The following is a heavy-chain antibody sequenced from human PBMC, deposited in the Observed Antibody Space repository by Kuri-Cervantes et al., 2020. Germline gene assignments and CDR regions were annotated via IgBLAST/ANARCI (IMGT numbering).Heavy chain of an antibody. V-gene: IGHV4-38-2*01. J-gene: IGHJ4*02. CDR1: GYSISSGYY. D-gene: IGHD1-26*01. CDR3: ARLDYSESWFDY. Sequence: SETLSLTCAVSGYSISSGYYWGWIRQPPGKGVEWIESIYHSVSTYYNPSLKSRVTISVDTSKNQCSLQLSSVTAADTAVYYCARLDYSESWFDYWGQGTLVTVSS. CDR2: IYHSVST.